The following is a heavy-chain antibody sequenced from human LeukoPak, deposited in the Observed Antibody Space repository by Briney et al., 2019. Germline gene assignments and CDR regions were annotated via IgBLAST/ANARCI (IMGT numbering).Heavy chain of an antibody. CDR1: GYTFTSYG. CDR3: ARNTGHRLVGATNYFDY. J-gene: IGHJ4*02. CDR2: ISAYNGNT. D-gene: IGHD1-26*01. V-gene: IGHV1-18*01. Sequence: ASVKASCKASGYTFTSYGISWVRQAPGQGLEWMGWISAYNGNTNYAQKLQGRVTMTTDTSTSTAYMELRSLRSDDTALYYCARNTGHRLVGATNYFDYWGQGTLVTVSS.